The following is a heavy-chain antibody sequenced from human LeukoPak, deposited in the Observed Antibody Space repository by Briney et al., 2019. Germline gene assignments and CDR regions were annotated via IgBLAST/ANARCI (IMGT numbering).Heavy chain of an antibody. CDR3: AKDTTMAEAYYFDY. D-gene: IGHD5-18*01. Sequence: HPGGSLRLSCAASGFTFSSYAMSWVRQAPGKGLEWVSAISGSGGSTYYADSVKGRFTISRDNSKNTPYLQMNSLRAEDTAVYYCAKDTTMAEAYYFDYWGQGTLVTVSS. J-gene: IGHJ4*02. V-gene: IGHV3-23*01. CDR1: GFTFSSYA. CDR2: ISGSGGST.